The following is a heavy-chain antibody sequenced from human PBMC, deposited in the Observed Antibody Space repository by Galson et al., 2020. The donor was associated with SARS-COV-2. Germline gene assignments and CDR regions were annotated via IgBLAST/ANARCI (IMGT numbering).Heavy chain of an antibody. CDR2: ISYDGSNK. D-gene: IGHD2-21*02. V-gene: IGHV3-30*04. J-gene: IGHJ4*02. CDR1: GFTFSSYA. Sequence: GGSLRLSCAASGFTFSSYAMHWVRQAPGKGLEWVAVISYDGSNKYYADSVKGRFTISRDNSKNTLYLQMNSLRAEDTAVYYCAREGVVTAMVIDYWGQGTLVTVSS. CDR3: AREGVVTAMVIDY.